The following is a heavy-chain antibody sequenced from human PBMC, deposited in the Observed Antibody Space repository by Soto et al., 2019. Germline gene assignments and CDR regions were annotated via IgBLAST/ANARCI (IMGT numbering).Heavy chain of an antibody. CDR3: ARETTMTRGVFDD. CDR1: GGSISSGDYY. D-gene: IGHD4-17*01. V-gene: IGHV4-30-4*01. Sequence: QVQLQESGPGLVKASQTLSLTCTVSGGSISSGDYYWNWIRQPPGKGLEWIGYIFYSGTTYYNPSLSSRVTISVDTSKNQFSLILISVTAADTAVYYCARETTMTRGVFDDWGQGILVTVSS. J-gene: IGHJ4*02. CDR2: IFYSGTT.